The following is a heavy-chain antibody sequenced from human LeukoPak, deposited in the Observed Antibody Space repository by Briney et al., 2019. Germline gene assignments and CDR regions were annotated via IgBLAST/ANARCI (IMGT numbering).Heavy chain of an antibody. CDR1: GFTFSSSG. D-gene: IGHD4-11*01. CDR2: IRYDGSNK. V-gene: IGHV3-30*02. CDR3: TKMFSTTVTARHAFDI. J-gene: IGHJ3*02. Sequence: GGSLRLSCAASGFTFSSSGMHWVRQAPGKGLEWVAFIRYDGSNKYYADSVKGRFTISRDNSTNTLYLQMNSQRAGDRAVYYCTKMFSTTVTARHAFDIWGQGTMVTVSS.